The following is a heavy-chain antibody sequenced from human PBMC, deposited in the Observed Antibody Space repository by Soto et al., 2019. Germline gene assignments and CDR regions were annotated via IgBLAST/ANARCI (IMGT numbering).Heavy chain of an antibody. V-gene: IGHV3-48*01. Sequence: GGSLRLSCAASGFTFSSYSMNWVRQAPGKGLEWVSYISSSSSTIYYADSVKGRLTISRDNAKNSLYLQMNSLRAEDTAVYYCARGGSGVVIAIYFDYWGQGTLVTVSS. CDR1: GFTFSSYS. J-gene: IGHJ4*02. CDR3: ARGGSGVVIAIYFDY. CDR2: ISSSSSTI. D-gene: IGHD2-21*01.